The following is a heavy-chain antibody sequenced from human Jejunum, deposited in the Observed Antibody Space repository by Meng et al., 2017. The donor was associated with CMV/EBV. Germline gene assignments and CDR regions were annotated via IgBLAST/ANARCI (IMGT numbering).Heavy chain of an antibody. D-gene: IGHD5-24*01. Sequence: QVQLVQSGSELKEPGASVTVSCKTSGYTFTTYGINWVREAPGQRLEWMGWINTNTGIPVYAQDFTGRFVFSLDTSVSTAYLQISGLRAGDTAVYYCTRGDGAHSAKFDHWGQGTLVTVSS. CDR1: GYTFTTYG. V-gene: IGHV7-4-1*02. CDR3: TRGDGAHSAKFDH. CDR2: INTNTGIP. J-gene: IGHJ4*02.